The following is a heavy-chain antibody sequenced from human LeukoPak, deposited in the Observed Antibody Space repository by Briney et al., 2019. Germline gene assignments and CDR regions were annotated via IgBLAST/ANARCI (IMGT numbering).Heavy chain of an antibody. CDR3: ARAGTYYFDTSGYLVY. J-gene: IGHJ4*02. CDR2: ISTYSGNT. V-gene: IGHV1-18*01. D-gene: IGHD3-22*01. Sequence: GASVKVSCKASGYSFAGYGISWVRQAPGQGLEWIGWISTYSGNTNYAHNLQGRVTVTTETSTSTAYMELRSLRSDDTAVYYCARAGTYYFDTSGYLVYWGQGTLVTVSS. CDR1: GYSFAGYG.